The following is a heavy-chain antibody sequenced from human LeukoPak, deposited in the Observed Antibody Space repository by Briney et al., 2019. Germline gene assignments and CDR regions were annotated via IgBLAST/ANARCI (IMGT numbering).Heavy chain of an antibody. Sequence: SETLSLTCTVSGGSISSSSYYWGWIRQPPGKGLEWIGSIYYSGSTYHNPSLKSRVTISVDTSKNQFSLKLSSVTAADTAVYYCASFYGSGSYYPKPDYWGQGTLVTVSS. CDR1: GGSISSSSYY. D-gene: IGHD3-10*01. V-gene: IGHV4-39*01. CDR2: IYYSGST. CDR3: ASFYGSGSYYPKPDY. J-gene: IGHJ4*02.